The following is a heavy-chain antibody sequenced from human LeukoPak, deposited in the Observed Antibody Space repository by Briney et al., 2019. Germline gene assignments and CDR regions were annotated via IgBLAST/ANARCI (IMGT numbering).Heavy chain of an antibody. CDR3: TRSHGVY. D-gene: IGHD4-17*01. CDR1: GGSVSSTTYY. Sequence: KSSETLSLTCTVSGGSVSSTTYYWGWIRQPPGKGLEWIGIVSYSGSTYYSPSPESRVTISVDRSKNQFSLRLTSVTAADTAVYYRTRSHGVYWGQGTLVTVSS. V-gene: IGHV4-39*01. J-gene: IGHJ4*02. CDR2: VSYSGST.